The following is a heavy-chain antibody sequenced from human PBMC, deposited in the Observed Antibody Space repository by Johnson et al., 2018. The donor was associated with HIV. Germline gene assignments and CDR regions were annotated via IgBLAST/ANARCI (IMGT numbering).Heavy chain of an antibody. Sequence: VQLVESGGGLVKPGGSLRLSCVASGFTFSNAWMSWVRQAPGKGLEWVGRIKSTTDGGTTDYAAPVKGRFTISRADSKNTLYLQMNSLRVEDTAVYYCARGSRYTYDNDDAYLLHAFDFWGQGTMVTVSS. CDR1: GFTFSNAW. CDR3: ARGSRYTYDNDDAYLLHAFDF. V-gene: IGHV3-15*01. D-gene: IGHD3-22*01. CDR2: IKSTTDGGTT. J-gene: IGHJ3*01.